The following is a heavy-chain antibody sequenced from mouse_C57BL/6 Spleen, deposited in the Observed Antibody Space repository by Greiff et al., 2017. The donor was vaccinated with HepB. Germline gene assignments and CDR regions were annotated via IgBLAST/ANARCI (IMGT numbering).Heavy chain of an antibody. J-gene: IGHJ2*01. CDR2: ISYDGSN. V-gene: IGHV3-6*01. Sequence: DVKLQESGPGLVKPSQSLSLTCSVTGYSITSGYYWNWIRQFPGNKLEWMGYISYDGSNNYNPSLKNRISITRDTSKNQFFLKLNSVTTEDTATYYCARARWDVYYFDYWGQGTTLTVSS. D-gene: IGHD4-1*01. CDR3: ARARWDVYYFDY. CDR1: GYSITSGYY.